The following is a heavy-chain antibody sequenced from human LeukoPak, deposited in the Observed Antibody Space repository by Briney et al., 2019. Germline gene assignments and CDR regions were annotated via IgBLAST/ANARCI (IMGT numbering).Heavy chain of an antibody. CDR2: IDSDGSST. CDR1: GFTFSTYW. J-gene: IGHJ3*02. V-gene: IGHV3-74*01. D-gene: IGHD2-2*02. CDR3: ARGYCSGASCYKSAAFDT. Sequence: GGSLRLSCAASGFTFSTYWMHWVRQAPGKGLVWVSRIDSDGSSTIYADSVKGRFTISRDNAKNTLYLQMNRLRAEDTAVYYCARGYCSGASCYKSAAFDTWGQGTMVTVSS.